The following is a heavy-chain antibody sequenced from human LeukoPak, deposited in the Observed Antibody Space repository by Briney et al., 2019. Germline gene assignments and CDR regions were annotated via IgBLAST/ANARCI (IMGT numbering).Heavy chain of an antibody. CDR2: IGKSGDT. D-gene: IGHD5-12*01. V-gene: IGHV3-13*04. Sequence: GGSLRLSCAASGLSFSTYDMHWVRQATGEGLEWVSGIGKSGDTYYVGSVKGRFTISRDNAKNSLYLQMNSLRSGDTAVYYRARGAYTGFDVWGQGTVVTVSS. CDR3: ARGAYTGFDV. J-gene: IGHJ3*01. CDR1: GLSFSTYD.